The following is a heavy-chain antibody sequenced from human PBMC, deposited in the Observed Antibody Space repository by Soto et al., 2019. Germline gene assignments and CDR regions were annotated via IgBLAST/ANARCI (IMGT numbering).Heavy chain of an antibody. CDR2: VSYDGTNK. D-gene: IGHD3-3*01. V-gene: IGHV3-30*18. J-gene: IGHJ4*02. Sequence: GGSLRLSCAASGFTFSSFGMHWVRQTPGKGLEWAAVVSYDGTNKYYADSVKGRFTISRDNSKNTLYLQMDSLRPEDTAVYYCAKTITIFGPSAYSGGSRGRVALIDSWGQGTLVTVP. CDR1: GFTFSSFG. CDR3: AKTITIFGPSAYSGGSRGRVALIDS.